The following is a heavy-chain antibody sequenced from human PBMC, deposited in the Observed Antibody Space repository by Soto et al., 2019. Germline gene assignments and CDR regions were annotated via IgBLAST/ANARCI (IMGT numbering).Heavy chain of an antibody. CDR3: AAVAGTIHYYYGMDV. CDR2: INHSGST. V-gene: IGHV4-34*01. Sequence: PSETLSLTCAVYGGSFSGYYWSWIRQPPGKGLEWIGEINHSGSTNYNPSLKSRVTISLDTSKNQFSLKLSSVTAADTAVYYCAAVAGTIHYYYGMDVWGQGTTVTVSS. J-gene: IGHJ6*02. CDR1: GGSFSGYY. D-gene: IGHD6-19*01.